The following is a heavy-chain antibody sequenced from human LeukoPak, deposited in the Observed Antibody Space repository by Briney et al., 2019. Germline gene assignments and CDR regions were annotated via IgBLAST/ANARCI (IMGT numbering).Heavy chain of an antibody. CDR3: ARGGGRAYYFDY. Sequence: ASVKVSCTASGYTFTGYYMHWVRQAPGQGLEWMGWINPNSGGTNYAQKFQGRVTMTRDTSISTAYMELSRLGSDDTAVYYCARGGGRAYYFDYWGQGTLVTVSS. CDR2: INPNSGGT. V-gene: IGHV1-2*02. CDR1: GYTFTGYY. D-gene: IGHD6-25*01. J-gene: IGHJ4*02.